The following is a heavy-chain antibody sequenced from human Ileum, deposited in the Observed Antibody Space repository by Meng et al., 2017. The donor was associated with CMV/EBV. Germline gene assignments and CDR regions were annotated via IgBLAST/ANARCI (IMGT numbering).Heavy chain of an antibody. J-gene: IGHJ4*02. V-gene: IGHV2-5*01. CDR2: IYWNDEK. Sequence: SGPTLVKPTQTLSLTCTFSGFSLNTYGAGVAWIRQTPGKALEWLALIYWNDEKNFSPALRNRLTITKDTSKNQVVLTMSNLDPVDTATYYCTHRGTYESGQTGLDYWGQGTLVTVSS. CDR1: GFSLNTYGAG. D-gene: IGHD1-14*01. CDR3: THRGTYESGQTGLDY.